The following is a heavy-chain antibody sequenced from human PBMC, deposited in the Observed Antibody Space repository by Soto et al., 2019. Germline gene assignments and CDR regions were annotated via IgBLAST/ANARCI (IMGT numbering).Heavy chain of an antibody. J-gene: IGHJ3*01. D-gene: IGHD6-6*01. V-gene: IGHV3-23*01. CDR3: AKDRPHVTWEM. CDR2: ISGSGGSA. Sequence: EVQLLESGGGLVQPGGSLRLSCAGTGFTFSNYAMSWVRQAPGKGLEWVSAISGSGGSAFYADSVKGRFTISRDNSNNMLFLQMNSLRAADTALYYCAKDRPHVTWEMWGQGTMVTVSS. CDR1: GFTFSNYA.